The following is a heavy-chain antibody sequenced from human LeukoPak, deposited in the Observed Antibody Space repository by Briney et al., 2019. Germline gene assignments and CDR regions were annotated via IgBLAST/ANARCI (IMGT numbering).Heavy chain of an antibody. Sequence: PSETLSLTCTVSAGSISSYYWSWIRQPPGKGLEWIGYIYYSGSTNYNPSLKRRVTISVDTSKNQFSLKLSSVTAADTAVYYCAMTYCSSTSCYLDYWGQGTLVTVSS. CDR3: AMTYCSSTSCYLDY. CDR1: AGSISSYY. V-gene: IGHV4-59*01. J-gene: IGHJ4*02. CDR2: IYYSGST. D-gene: IGHD2-2*01.